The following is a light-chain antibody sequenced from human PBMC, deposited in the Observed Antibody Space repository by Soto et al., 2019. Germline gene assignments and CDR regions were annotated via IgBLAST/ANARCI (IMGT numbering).Light chain of an antibody. V-gene: IGKV1-5*01. CDR3: QQYNSYSWT. J-gene: IGKJ1*01. CDR1: QTITRW. Sequence: DIRMTQSPSTLCSSLGDRVTITCVASQTITRWMSWYQQKPGKDPKILIYDASTLESGVPSRLSGSRSGTEFTLTISSLQPDDFATYYCQQYNSYSWTFGQGTKVDI. CDR2: DAS.